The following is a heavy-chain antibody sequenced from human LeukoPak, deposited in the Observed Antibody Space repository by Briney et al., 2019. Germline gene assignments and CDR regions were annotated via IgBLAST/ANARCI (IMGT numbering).Heavy chain of an antibody. CDR1: GYTFTGYY. V-gene: IGHV1-2*02. Sequence: GASVKVSCKASGYTFTGYYMHWVRQAPGQGLEWMGWINPNSGGTNYAQKFQGRVTMTRNTSISTAYMELSSLRSEDTAVYYCARGGRYGDYRNGPDYWGQGTLVTVSS. CDR2: INPNSGGT. D-gene: IGHD4-17*01. CDR3: ARGGRYGDYRNGPDY. J-gene: IGHJ4*02.